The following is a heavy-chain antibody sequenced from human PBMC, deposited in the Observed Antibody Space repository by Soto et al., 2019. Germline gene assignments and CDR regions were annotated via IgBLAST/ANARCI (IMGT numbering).Heavy chain of an antibody. CDR2: TYYRSKWYN. D-gene: IGHD3-10*01. CDR3: AGSFSGRGGMDV. J-gene: IGHJ6*02. V-gene: IGHV6-1*01. Sequence: SQTLSLTCAISGDSVSSNSAAWNWIRQSPSRGLEWLGRTYYRSKWYNDYAVSVKSRLTIYPDTSKHQFSLQLNSVTPEDTAVYYCAGSFSGRGGMDVWGQGTSVTVSS. CDR1: GDSVSSNSAA.